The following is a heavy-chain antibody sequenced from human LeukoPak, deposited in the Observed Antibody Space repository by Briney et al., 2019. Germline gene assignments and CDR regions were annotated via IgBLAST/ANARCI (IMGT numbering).Heavy chain of an antibody. D-gene: IGHD5-12*01. CDR2: IYPGDSDT. Sequence: GESLKISCKGSGYSFTNYWIVWVRQMAGQGLEWMGIIYPGDSDTRYSPSFQGQVTISADKSISTAYLHWSSLKAADTAMYFCARRDSGFEFFDSWGQGTLVTVSS. CDR1: GYSFTNYW. J-gene: IGHJ4*02. V-gene: IGHV5-51*01. CDR3: ARRDSGFEFFDS.